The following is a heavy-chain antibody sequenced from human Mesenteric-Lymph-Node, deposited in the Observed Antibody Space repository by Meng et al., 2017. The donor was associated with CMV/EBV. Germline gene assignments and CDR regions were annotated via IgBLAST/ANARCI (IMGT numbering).Heavy chain of an antibody. V-gene: IGHV3-15*01. Sequence: GESLKISCAASGFTFSNAWMSWVRQAPGKGLEWVGRIKSKTDGGTTDYAAPVKGRFTISRDDSKNTLYLQMNSLKTEDTAVYYCTTEYFPLLSDRFAFDIWGQGTMVTVSS. CDR3: TTEYFPLLSDRFAFDI. CDR1: GFTFSNAW. J-gene: IGHJ3*02. CDR2: IKSKTDGGTT. D-gene: IGHD2-15*01.